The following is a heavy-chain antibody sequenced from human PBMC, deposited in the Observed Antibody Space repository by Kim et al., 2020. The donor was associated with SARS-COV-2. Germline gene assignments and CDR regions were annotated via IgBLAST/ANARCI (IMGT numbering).Heavy chain of an antibody. Sequence: ASVKVSCKASGYSFTSYDINWVRQATGHGLEWMGWMNPNSGNTGYAQKFQGRITMTRDTSISTAYMELSSLRSEDTAVYYCARGSIVVPAAAASWGQGTRVTVSS. J-gene: IGHJ4*02. CDR3: ARGSIVVPAAAAS. V-gene: IGHV1-8*01. CDR1: GYSFTSYD. CDR2: MNPNSGNT. D-gene: IGHD2-2*01.